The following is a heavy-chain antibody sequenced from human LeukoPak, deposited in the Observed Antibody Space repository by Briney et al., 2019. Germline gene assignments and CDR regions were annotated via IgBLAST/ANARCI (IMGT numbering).Heavy chain of an antibody. J-gene: IGHJ4*02. CDR2: IKQDGSEK. CDR1: GFTFSSYW. Sequence: GGSLRLSCAASGFTFSSYWMSWVRQAPGKGLEWVANIKQDGSEKYYVDSVKGRFTISRDNAKNTLYLQMNSLRAEDTAVYYCTHGDYPLTYWGQGTLVTVSS. D-gene: IGHD4-17*01. V-gene: IGHV3-7*01. CDR3: THGDYPLTY.